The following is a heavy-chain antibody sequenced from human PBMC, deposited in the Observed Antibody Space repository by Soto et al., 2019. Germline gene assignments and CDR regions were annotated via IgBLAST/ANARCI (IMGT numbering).Heavy chain of an antibody. CDR3: ARDFVVGGPTINYYYGMDV. CDR2: IYSAGNT. J-gene: IGHJ6*02. CDR1: GGSISSGGYY. D-gene: IGHD1-26*01. Sequence: ETLSLTCTVSGGSISSGGYYWSWVRQAPGKGLEWISIIYSAGNTYYADSVKGRFTISRDNSKNTLYLQMNSLGAEDTAVYYCARDFVVGGPTINYYYGMDVWGQGTTVTVSS. V-gene: IGHV3-66*01.